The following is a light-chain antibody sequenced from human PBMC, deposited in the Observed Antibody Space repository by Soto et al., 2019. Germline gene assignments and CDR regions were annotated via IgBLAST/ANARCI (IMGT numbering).Light chain of an antibody. Sequence: DIQMTQSPSSLSASVGDSVTITCQASQDISNYLNWYQQKPGKAPKLLIYDAFNLETGVPSRFSGGVSGTDFTLTISSLQPEDFATYFCQQYDNLPLTFGGGTKVDIK. CDR1: QDISNY. J-gene: IGKJ4*01. CDR2: DAF. CDR3: QQYDNLPLT. V-gene: IGKV1-33*01.